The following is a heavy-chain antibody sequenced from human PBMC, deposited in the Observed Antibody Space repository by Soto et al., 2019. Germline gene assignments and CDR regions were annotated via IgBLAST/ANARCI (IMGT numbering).Heavy chain of an antibody. CDR1: GDSISSYY. Sequence: PSETLSLTCTVSGDSISSYYWSWIRQPPGKGLEWIGYIYYSGSTNYNPSLKSRVTISVDRSKNQFSLKLSSVTAADTAVYYCASLYGGTDRVDYWGQGTLVTAPQ. CDR2: IYYSGST. CDR3: ASLYGGTDRVDY. V-gene: IGHV4-59*12. J-gene: IGHJ4*02. D-gene: IGHD4-17*01.